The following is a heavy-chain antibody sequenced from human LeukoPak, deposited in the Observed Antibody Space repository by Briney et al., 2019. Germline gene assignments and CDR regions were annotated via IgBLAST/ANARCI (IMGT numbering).Heavy chain of an antibody. V-gene: IGHV1-8*01. CDR1: GYTFTNYD. D-gene: IGHD3-10*01. CDR2: MNSNSGNT. Sequence: ASVKVSCKASGYTFTNYDIMWVRQATGQGPKWMGWMNSNSGNTGSAQKFQGRVTMTRDTSINTAYMELHSLTSEDTAVYYCARGRGGTVVRGYLDYWGQGTLVTVSS. CDR3: ARGRGGTVVRGYLDY. J-gene: IGHJ4*02.